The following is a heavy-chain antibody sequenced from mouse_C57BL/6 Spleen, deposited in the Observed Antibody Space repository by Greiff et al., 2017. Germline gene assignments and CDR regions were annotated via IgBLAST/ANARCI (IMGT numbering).Heavy chain of an antibody. CDR1: GFSFNTYA. CDR3: VSTYDA. Sequence: GGGLVQPKGSLKLSCAASGFSFNTYAMNWVRQAPGKGLEWAARIRSKSNNYATYYADSVKDRFTISRDDSESMLYLQMNNVKAEDTAMYYCVSTYDAWGQGTLVTVSA. V-gene: IGHV10-1*01. CDR2: IRSKSNNYAT. J-gene: IGHJ3*01. D-gene: IGHD2-10*01.